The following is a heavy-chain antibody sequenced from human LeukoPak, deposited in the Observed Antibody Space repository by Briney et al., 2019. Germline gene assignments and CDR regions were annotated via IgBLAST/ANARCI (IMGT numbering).Heavy chain of an antibody. CDR1: GFTFSSYA. D-gene: IGHD1-26*01. CDR3: AKINAPRVGFDY. CDR2: ISSSGGST. J-gene: IGHJ4*02. V-gene: IGHV3-23*01. Sequence: PGGSLRLSCAASGFTFSSYAMSWVRQAPGKGLEWVSAISSSGGSTYYAVSVKGRFTISRDNSKNTLYLQMNSLRAEDTAVYYCAKINAPRVGFDYWGQGTLVTVSS.